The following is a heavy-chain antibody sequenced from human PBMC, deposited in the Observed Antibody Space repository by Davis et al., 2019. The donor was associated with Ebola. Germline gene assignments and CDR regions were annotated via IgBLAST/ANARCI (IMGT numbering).Heavy chain of an antibody. CDR2: INPNSGGT. Sequence: ASVKVSCKASGYTFTGYYMHWVRQAPGQGLEWMGWINPNSGGTNYAQKFQGWVTMTRDTSISTAYMELSRLRSDDTAVYYCARHGREGSSGRYYYYYYGMDVWGQGTTVTVSS. V-gene: IGHV1-2*04. J-gene: IGHJ6*02. CDR1: GYTFTGYY. CDR3: ARHGREGSSGRYYYYYYGMDV. D-gene: IGHD6-19*01.